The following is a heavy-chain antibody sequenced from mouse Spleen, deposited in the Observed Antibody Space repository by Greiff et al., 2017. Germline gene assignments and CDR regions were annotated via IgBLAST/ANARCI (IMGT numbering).Heavy chain of an antibody. CDR2: ISYDGSN. J-gene: IGHJ2*01. CDR3: ARDRYYGSSSYYFDY. V-gene: IGHV3-6*01. Sequence: EVHLVESGPGLVKPSQSLSLTCSVPGYSITSGYYWNWIRQFPGNKLEWMGYISYDGSNNYNPSLKNRISITRDTSKNQFFLKLNSVTTEDTATYYCARDRYYGSSSYYFDYWGQGTTLTVSS. D-gene: IGHD1-1*01. CDR1: GYSITSGYY.